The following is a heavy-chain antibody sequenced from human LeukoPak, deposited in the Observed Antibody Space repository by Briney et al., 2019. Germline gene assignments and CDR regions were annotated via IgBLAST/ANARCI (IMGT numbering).Heavy chain of an antibody. V-gene: IGHV3-30*03. CDR3: ARAGTGYFDY. CDR1: GFTFSSYG. Sequence: GGSLRLSCAASGFTFSSYGMHWVRQAPGKGLEWVAVISYDGSNKYYADSVKGRFTISRDNSKNTLYLQMNSLRAEDTAVYYCARAGTGYFDYWGQGTLVTVSS. CDR2: ISYDGSNK. J-gene: IGHJ4*02. D-gene: IGHD2-8*02.